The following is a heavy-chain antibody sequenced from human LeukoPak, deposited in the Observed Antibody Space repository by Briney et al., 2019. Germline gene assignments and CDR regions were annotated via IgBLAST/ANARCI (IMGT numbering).Heavy chain of an antibody. V-gene: IGHV1-46*01. D-gene: IGHD4-17*01. CDR1: GYTFIRYC. CDR2: INPSGGST. J-gene: IGHJ4*02. Sequence: GASVKVSCKASGYTFIRYCMHWVRQAPGQGLEWMGIINPSGGSTSYAQKFQGRVTMTRDTSTSTVYMELSRLRSEDTAVYYCARGGYGDRIDYWGQGTLVSVSS. CDR3: ARGGYGDRIDY.